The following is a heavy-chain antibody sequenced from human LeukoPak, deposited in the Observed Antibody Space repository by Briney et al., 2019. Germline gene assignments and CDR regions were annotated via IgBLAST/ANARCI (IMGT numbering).Heavy chain of an antibody. CDR1: GGSFSGYY. CDR2: INHSGST. D-gene: IGHD3-10*01. CDR3: ARRVYGSGSYYTRYYYMDV. V-gene: IGHV4-34*01. J-gene: IGHJ6*03. Sequence: TAETLSLTCAVYGGSFSGYYWSWIRQPPGKGLEWIGEINHSGSTNYNPSLKSRVTISVDTSKNQFSLKLSSVTAADTAVYYCARRVYGSGSYYTRYYYMDVWGKGTTVTVSS.